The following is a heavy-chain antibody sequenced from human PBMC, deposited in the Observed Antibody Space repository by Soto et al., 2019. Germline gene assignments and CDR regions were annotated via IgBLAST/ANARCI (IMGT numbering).Heavy chain of an antibody. D-gene: IGHD3-10*01. Sequence: VGSLRLSCSSSVFTFIDCCMNLVRQAPVKGLEWVSFISGSCDSTYYADSVKGRFTISRDNSKNTLYVKMNSLRAEDTAFYYCAKSFFDNSAYYKYFESRGKGHMVNVSS. V-gene: IGHV3-23*01. CDR2: ISGSCDST. CDR1: VFTFIDCC. CDR3: AKSFFDNSAYYKYFES. J-gene: IGHJ4*02.